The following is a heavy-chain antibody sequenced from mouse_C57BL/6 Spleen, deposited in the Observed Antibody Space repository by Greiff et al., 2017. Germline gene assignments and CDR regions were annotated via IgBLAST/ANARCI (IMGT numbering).Heavy chain of an antibody. Sequence: QVQLQQPGAELVRPGTSVKLSCKASGYTFTSYWMHWVKQRPGQGLEWIGVIDPSDIYTNYNQKFKGKATLTVDTSSSTAYMQLSSLTSEDSAVYYCARSYFITTVVATDYAMDYWGQGTSVTVSS. CDR3: ARSYFITTVVATDYAMDY. D-gene: IGHD1-1*01. V-gene: IGHV1-59*01. CDR2: IDPSDIYT. CDR1: GYTFTSYW. J-gene: IGHJ4*01.